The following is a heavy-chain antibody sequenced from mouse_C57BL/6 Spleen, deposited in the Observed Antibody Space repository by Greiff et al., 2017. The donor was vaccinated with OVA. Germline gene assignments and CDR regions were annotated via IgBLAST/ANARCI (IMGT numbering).Heavy chain of an antibody. CDR2: IDPSDSYT. D-gene: IGHD4-1*01. Sequence: QVQLQQPGAELVMPGASVKLSCKASGYTFTSYWMHWVKQRPGQGLEWIGEIDPSDSYTNYNQKFKGKSTLTVDKSSSTAYMQLSSLTSEDSAVYYCARGTGDWYFDVWGTGTTVTVSS. CDR3: ARGTGDWYFDV. V-gene: IGHV1-69*01. CDR1: GYTFTSYW. J-gene: IGHJ1*03.